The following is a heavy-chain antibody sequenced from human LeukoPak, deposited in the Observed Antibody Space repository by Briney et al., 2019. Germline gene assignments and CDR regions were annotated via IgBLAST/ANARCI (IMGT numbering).Heavy chain of an antibody. CDR3: ARGVVVTAITPNDAFDI. CDR2: INPNSGGT. D-gene: IGHD2-21*02. J-gene: IGHJ3*02. V-gene: IGHV1-2*02. Sequence: GASVKVSCKASGYTFTGYYMHWVRQAPGQGLEWMGWINPNSGGTNYAQKLQGRVTMTTDTSTSTAYMELRSLRSDDTAVYYCARGVVVTAITPNDAFDIWGQGTMVTVSS. CDR1: GYTFTGYY.